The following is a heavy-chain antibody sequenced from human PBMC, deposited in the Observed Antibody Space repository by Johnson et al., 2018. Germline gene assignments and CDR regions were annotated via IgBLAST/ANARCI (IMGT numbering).Heavy chain of an antibody. CDR1: DFTFGDFA. CDR3: GRSAEVRPGGRFDF. D-gene: IGHD6-6*01. V-gene: IGHV3-49*03. J-gene: IGHJ4*02. Sequence: VQLVQSGGGLVQPGGSLRLSCTGSDFTFGDFALSWFRQAPGKGLDWVGFIRSQAYGARKETAAAVKGRFTISRDDYRIVAYLQMNSLKTEDTAVYYWGRSAEVRPGGRFDFWGQGTLVTVSS. CDR2: IRSQAYGARK.